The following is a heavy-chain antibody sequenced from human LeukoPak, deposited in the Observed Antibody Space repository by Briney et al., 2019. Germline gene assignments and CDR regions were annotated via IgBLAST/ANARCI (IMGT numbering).Heavy chain of an antibody. CDR3: ARLGAVAATADY. J-gene: IGHJ4*02. D-gene: IGHD6-19*01. CDR2: IYYSGST. CDR1: GGSISSYY. V-gene: IGHV4-59*08. Sequence: SETLSLTCTVSGGSISSYYWSWIRQPPGKGLEWIGYIYYSGSTNYNPSLTSRVTISVDTSKNQFSLKLSSVTAADTAVYYCARLGAVAATADYWGQGTLVTVSS.